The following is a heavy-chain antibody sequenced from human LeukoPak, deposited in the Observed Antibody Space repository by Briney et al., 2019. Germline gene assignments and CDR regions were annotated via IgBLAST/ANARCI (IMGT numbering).Heavy chain of an antibody. CDR2: IYPGDSDT. V-gene: IGHV5-51*01. Sequence: GESLEISCKGSGYSFTSYWIGWVRPMPGKGLEWMGIIYPGDSDTRYSPSFQGRVTISGDKSISTSYLQWSSLKASDTAMYYCARQHYDILTGVTNFDYWGQGTLVTVSS. J-gene: IGHJ4*02. CDR1: GYSFTSYW. D-gene: IGHD3-9*01. CDR3: ARQHYDILTGVTNFDY.